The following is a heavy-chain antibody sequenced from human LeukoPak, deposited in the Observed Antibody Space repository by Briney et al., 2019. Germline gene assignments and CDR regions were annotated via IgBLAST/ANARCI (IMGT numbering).Heavy chain of an antibody. D-gene: IGHD3-3*01. V-gene: IGHV3-11*06. CDR3: ARARSGSLVDP. CDR1: GFTFSDYY. J-gene: IGHJ5*02. Sequence: PGGSLRLSCAASGFTFSDYYMTWIRQAPGKGLEWVSSISSSSSYIYYADSVKGRFTISRDNAKNSLYLQMNSLRAEDTAVYYCARARSGSLVDPWGQGTLVTVSS. CDR2: ISSSSSYI.